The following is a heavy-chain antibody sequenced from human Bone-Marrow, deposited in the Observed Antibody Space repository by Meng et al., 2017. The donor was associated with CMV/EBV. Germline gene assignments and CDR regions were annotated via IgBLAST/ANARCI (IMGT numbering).Heavy chain of an antibody. CDR1: GFTFSSYS. D-gene: IGHD3-22*01. CDR2: IWYDGSNK. V-gene: IGHV3-33*08. J-gene: IGHJ4*01. Sequence: GESLKISCAASGFTFSSYSMNWVRQAPGKGLEWVAVIWYDGSNKYYADSVKGRFTISRDNSKNTLYLQMNSLRAEDTAVYYCASERITMIVVAYWGQERWSPSPQ. CDR3: ASERITMIVVAY.